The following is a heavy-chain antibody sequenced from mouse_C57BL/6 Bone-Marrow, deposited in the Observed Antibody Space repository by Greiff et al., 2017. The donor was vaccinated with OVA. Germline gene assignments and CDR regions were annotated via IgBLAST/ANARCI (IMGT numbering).Heavy chain of an antibody. CDR1: GYSITSGYD. Sequence: EVKVEESGPGMVKPSQSLSLTCTVTGYSITSGYDWHWIRHFPGNKLEWMGYISYSGSTNYNPSLKSRISITHDTSKNHFFLKLNSVTTEDTATYYCAREELGNWYFDVWGTGTTVTVSS. J-gene: IGHJ1*03. CDR3: AREELGNWYFDV. CDR2: ISYSGST. V-gene: IGHV3-1*01. D-gene: IGHD4-1*01.